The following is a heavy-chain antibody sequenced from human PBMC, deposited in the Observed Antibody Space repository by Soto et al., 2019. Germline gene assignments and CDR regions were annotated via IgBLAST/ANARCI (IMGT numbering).Heavy chain of an antibody. CDR1: GFTFSSYA. CDR3: ANDGRDGYNWSLLDY. V-gene: IGHV3-23*01. Sequence: GGSLRLSCAASGFTFSSYAMSWVRQAPGKGLEWVSAISGSGGSTYYADSVKGRFTISRDNSKNTLYLQMNSLRAEDTAVYYCANDGRDGYNWSLLDYCGQGTLVTVYS. J-gene: IGHJ4*02. D-gene: IGHD5-12*01. CDR2: ISGSGGST.